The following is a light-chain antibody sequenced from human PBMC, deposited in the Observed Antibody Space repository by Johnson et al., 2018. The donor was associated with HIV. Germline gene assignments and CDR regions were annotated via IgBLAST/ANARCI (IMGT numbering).Light chain of an antibody. CDR1: SSNIGKNH. Sequence: QSVLTQPPSVSAAPGQKVTISCSGSSSNIGKNHVSWYQQFPGTAPKLLVYEDDKRPSGIPDLFSGSKSGTSATLGITGLQTGDEADYYCGTWDSSLSAYVFGTGTKVTVL. CDR3: GTWDSSLSAYV. V-gene: IGLV1-51*02. CDR2: EDD. J-gene: IGLJ1*01.